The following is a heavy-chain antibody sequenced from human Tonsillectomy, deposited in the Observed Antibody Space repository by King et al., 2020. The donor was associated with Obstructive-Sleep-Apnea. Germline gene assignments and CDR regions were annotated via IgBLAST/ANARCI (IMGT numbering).Heavy chain of an antibody. J-gene: IGHJ3*02. V-gene: IGHV4-39*07. D-gene: IGHD6-13*01. CDR1: GGSISSSSYY. CDR3: AGYSSSWSVGLVGAFDI. CDR2: IYYSGST. Sequence: LQLQESGPGLVKPSETLSLTCTVSGGSISSSSYYWGWIRQPPGKGLEWIGSIYYSGSTYYNPSLKSRVTISVDTSKNQFSLKLSSVTAADTAVYYCAGYSSSWSVGLVGAFDIWGQGTMVTVSS.